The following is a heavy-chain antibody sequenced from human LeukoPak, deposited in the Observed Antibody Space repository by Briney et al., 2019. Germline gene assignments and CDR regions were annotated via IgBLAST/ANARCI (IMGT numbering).Heavy chain of an antibody. CDR3: ASQGVTMVRGVNTSYYYYYMDV. CDR1: GYSISSGYY. CDR2: IYHSGST. D-gene: IGHD3-10*01. J-gene: IGHJ6*03. Sequence: PSETLSLTCAVSGYSISSGYYWGWIRQPPGKGLEWIGSIYHSGSTYYNPSLKSRVTISVDTSKNQFSLKLSSVTAADTAVYYCASQGVTMVRGVNTSYYYYYMDVWGKGTTVTVSS. V-gene: IGHV4-38-2*01.